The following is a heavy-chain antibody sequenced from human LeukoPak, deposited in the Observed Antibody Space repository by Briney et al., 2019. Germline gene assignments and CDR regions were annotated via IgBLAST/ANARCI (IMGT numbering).Heavy chain of an antibody. CDR3: ARQAVAYYYYMDV. J-gene: IGHJ6*03. CDR1: GGSISSSSYY. Sequence: AETLSLTCTVSGGSISSSSYYWGWIRQPPGKGLEWIGSIYYSGSTYYNPSLKSRGTISVDTSKNQFSLKLSSVTAADTAVYYCARQAVAYYYYMDVWGKGTTVTVSS. CDR2: IYYSGST. D-gene: IGHD6-19*01. V-gene: IGHV4-39*01.